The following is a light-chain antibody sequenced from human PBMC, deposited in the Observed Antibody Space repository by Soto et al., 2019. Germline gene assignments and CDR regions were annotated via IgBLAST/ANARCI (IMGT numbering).Light chain of an antibody. J-gene: IGKJ4*01. CDR1: QDISNY. V-gene: IGKV1-33*01. CDR3: QQYDNLPLT. Sequence: DIQMTQSPSSLSASVGDRVTITCQASQDISNYLNWYQKKPGKAPKLLIYDASNLETGVPSRFSGSGSGTDFNFTISSLQPEEIAKYYCQQYDNLPLTFGGGTKVEIK. CDR2: DAS.